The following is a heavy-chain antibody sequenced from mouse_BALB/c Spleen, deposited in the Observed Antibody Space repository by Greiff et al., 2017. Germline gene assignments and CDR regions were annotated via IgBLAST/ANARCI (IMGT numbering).Heavy chain of an antibody. CDR2: ISSGSSTI. D-gene: IGHD2-4*01. Sequence: DVKLVESGGGLVQPGGSRKLSCAASGFTFSSFGMHWVRQAPEKGQEWVAYISSGSSTIYYADTVKGRFTISRDNPKNTLFLQMTSLRSEDTAMYYCARRELRRGLDYWGQGTSVTVSS. J-gene: IGHJ4*01. CDR1: GFTFSSFG. CDR3: ARRELRRGLDY. V-gene: IGHV5-17*02.